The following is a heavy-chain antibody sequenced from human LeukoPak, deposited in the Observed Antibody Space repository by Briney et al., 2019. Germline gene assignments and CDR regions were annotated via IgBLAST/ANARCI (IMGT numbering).Heavy chain of an antibody. CDR2: IKQDGSEK. J-gene: IGHJ4*02. CDR3: ARDQYYYDSSGYPY. D-gene: IGHD3-22*01. Sequence: PGGSLRLSCAASGFTFSSYWMSWVRQAPGKGLEWVANIKQDGSEKYYVDSVKGRFTISRDNAKNSLYLQMNSLRAEDTAVYYCARDQYYYDSSGYPYWGQGTLVTVSS. CDR1: GFTFSSYW. V-gene: IGHV3-7*01.